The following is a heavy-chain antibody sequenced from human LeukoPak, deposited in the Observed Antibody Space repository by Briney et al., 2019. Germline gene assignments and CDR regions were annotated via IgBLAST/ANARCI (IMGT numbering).Heavy chain of an antibody. V-gene: IGHV3-23*01. CDR1: GFTFSNYA. CDR3: AKRSIGYSYDY. CDR2: IGGSGAGT. D-gene: IGHD5-18*01. J-gene: IGHJ4*02. Sequence: PGGSLRLSCAASGFTFSNYAMTWVRQAPGKGLEWVSGIGGSGAGTYYADSVKGRFTISRDNSKNTLYLQMNSLRAEDTAVYYCAKRSIGYSYDYWGQGTLVTVSS.